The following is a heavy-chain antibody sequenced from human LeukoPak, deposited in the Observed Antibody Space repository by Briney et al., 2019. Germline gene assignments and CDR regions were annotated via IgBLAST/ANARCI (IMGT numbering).Heavy chain of an antibody. D-gene: IGHD6-19*01. CDR1: GFTFSSYS. CDR3: ARESAIAVAGTDAFDI. J-gene: IGHJ3*02. CDR2: ISSSSYI. Sequence: GGSLRLSCAASGFTFSSYSMNWVRQAPGKGLEWVSSISSSSYIYYADSVKGRFTISRDNAKNSLYLQMNSLRAEDTAVYYCARESAIAVAGTDAFDIWGQGTMVTVSS. V-gene: IGHV3-21*01.